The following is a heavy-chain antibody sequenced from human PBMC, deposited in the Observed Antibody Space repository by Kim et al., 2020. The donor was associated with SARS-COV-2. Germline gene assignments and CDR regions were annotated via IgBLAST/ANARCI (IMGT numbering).Heavy chain of an antibody. CDR1: GFTFSDSA. CDR2: IRSKVNGYAT. Sequence: GGSLRLSCGASGFTFSDSAMHWVRRASGKGLEWVCPIRSKVNGYATAYSASVRGRFTISRDDSRNTAYLQMNSLKTEDTAVYYCTRFPGTTFAFCYALDV. J-gene: IGHJ3*01. V-gene: IGHV3-73*01. D-gene: IGHD1-1*01. CDR3: TRFPGTTFAFCYALDV.